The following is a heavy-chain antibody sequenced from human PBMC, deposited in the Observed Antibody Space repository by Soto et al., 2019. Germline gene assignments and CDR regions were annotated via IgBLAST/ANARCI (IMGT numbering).Heavy chain of an antibody. D-gene: IGHD2-15*01. CDR1: GGTFSSYA. V-gene: IGHV1-69*13. Sequence: ASVKVSCKASGGTFSSYAISWVRQAPGQGLEWMGGIIPIFGTANYAQKFQGRVTITADESTSTAYMELSSLRSEDTAVYYCARGTCSGGSCYYYFDYWGQGTLVTVSS. CDR3: ARGTCSGGSCYYYFDY. J-gene: IGHJ4*02. CDR2: IIPIFGTA.